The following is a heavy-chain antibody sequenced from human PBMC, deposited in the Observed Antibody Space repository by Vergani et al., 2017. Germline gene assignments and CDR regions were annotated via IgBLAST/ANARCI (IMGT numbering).Heavy chain of an antibody. CDR3: ARGKDCGGSSCNGSPYYVLDL. CDR2: INTDGSWT. Sequence: EVQLVESGGGLVQPGGSLRLSCAASGFTFSSYWMHWVRHTPEKGLVWFSRINTDGSWTTYADSVKGRFTISRDNAKNTLYLQMNSLRGEETAVYYCARGKDCGGSSCNGSPYYVLDLWGQGTTVTVSS. CDR1: GFTFSSYW. V-gene: IGHV3-74*01. J-gene: IGHJ6*02. D-gene: IGHD2-15*01.